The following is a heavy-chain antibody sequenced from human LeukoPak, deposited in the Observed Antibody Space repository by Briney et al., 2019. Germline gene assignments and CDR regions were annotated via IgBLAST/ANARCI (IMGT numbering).Heavy chain of an antibody. J-gene: IGHJ4*02. D-gene: IGHD3-22*01. Sequence: ASVKVSCKASGYTFTSYYMHWVRQAPGQGLEWMGIINPSGGSTSYAQKFQGRVTMTRDTSTSTVYMELSSLRSEDTAVYYCAGPKYYYDGSGYYRIFDYWGQGTLVTVSS. CDR1: GYTFTSYY. CDR3: AGPKYYYDGSGYYRIFDY. CDR2: INPSGGST. V-gene: IGHV1-46*01.